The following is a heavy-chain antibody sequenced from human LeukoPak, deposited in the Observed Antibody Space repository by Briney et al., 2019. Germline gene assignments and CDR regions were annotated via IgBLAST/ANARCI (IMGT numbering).Heavy chain of an antibody. CDR1: GYTFTSYA. D-gene: IGHD3-3*01. J-gene: IGHJ4*02. Sequence: ASVKVSCKASGYTFTSYAMHWVRQAPGQRLEWMGWINAGNGNTKYSQKFQGRVTITRDTSASTAYMELSSLRSEDTAVYYCARHWGYDFWSGYPDYWGQGTLVTVSS. V-gene: IGHV1-3*01. CDR2: INAGNGNT. CDR3: ARHWGYDFWSGYPDY.